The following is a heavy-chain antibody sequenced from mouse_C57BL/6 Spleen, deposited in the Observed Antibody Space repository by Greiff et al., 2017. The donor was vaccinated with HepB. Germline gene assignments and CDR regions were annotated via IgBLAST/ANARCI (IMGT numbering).Heavy chain of an antibody. V-gene: IGHV1-52*01. CDR3: AREVRSDYAMDY. J-gene: IGHJ4*01. CDR1: GYTFTSYW. CDR2: IDPSDSET. Sequence: QVQLQQPGAELVRPGSSVKLSCKASGYTFTSYWMHWVKQRPIQGLEWIGNIDPSDSETHYNQKFKDKATLTVDKSSSTAYMQLSSLTSEDSAVYCCAREVRSDYAMDYWGQGTSVTVSS. D-gene: IGHD1-1*01.